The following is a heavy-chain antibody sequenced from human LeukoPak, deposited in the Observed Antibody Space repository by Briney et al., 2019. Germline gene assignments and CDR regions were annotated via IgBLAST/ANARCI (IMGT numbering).Heavy chain of an antibody. V-gene: IGHV3-23*01. Sequence: GGSLRLSCAASGFTFSSYAMSWVRQAPGKGLEWVSAISGSGTNTYYADSVKGRFTISRDKSKNSLYLQMNSLRAEDTAVYYCARDGALWFGELLVLDYWGQGTLVTVSS. CDR2: ISGSGTNT. CDR1: GFTFSSYA. CDR3: ARDGALWFGELLVLDY. D-gene: IGHD3-10*01. J-gene: IGHJ4*02.